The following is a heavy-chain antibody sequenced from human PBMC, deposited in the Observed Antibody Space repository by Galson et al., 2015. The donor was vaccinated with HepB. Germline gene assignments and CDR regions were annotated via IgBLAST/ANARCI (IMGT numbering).Heavy chain of an antibody. D-gene: IGHD3-16*01. CDR1: GGSFSGYY. Sequence: ETLSLTCAVYGGSFSGYYWSWIRQPPGKGLEWIGEINHSGSTNYNPSLKSRVTISVDTSKNQFSLKLSSVTAADTAVYYCARVSTMITGGVDYWGQGTLVTVSS. V-gene: IGHV4-34*01. CDR2: INHSGST. J-gene: IGHJ4*02. CDR3: ARVSTMITGGVDY.